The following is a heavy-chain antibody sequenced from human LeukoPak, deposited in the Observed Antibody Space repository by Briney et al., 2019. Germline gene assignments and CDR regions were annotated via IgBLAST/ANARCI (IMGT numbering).Heavy chain of an antibody. V-gene: IGHV1-46*01. CDR3: ARSSIIAAAGPYYFDC. CDR2: INPSGGST. CDR1: GYTFTSYY. J-gene: IGHJ4*02. D-gene: IGHD6-13*01. Sequence: ASVKVSCKASGYTFTSYYMHWVRQAPGQGLEWMGIINPSGGSTSYAQKFQGRVTMTRDMSTSTVYMELSSLRSEDTAVYYCARSSIIAAAGPYYFDCWGQGTLVTVSS.